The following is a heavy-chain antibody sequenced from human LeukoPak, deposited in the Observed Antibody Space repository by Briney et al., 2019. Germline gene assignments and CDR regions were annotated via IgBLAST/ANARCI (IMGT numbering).Heavy chain of an antibody. CDR3: ARAIYDSSGFGDY. J-gene: IGHJ4*02. CDR1: GFTLSSYG. D-gene: IGHD3-22*01. Sequence: PGGSLRLSCAASGFTLSSYGMNRVRQAPGKGLEWVSYISSSSSTKYFADSVKGRFTVSRDNARNSLYLQMNSLRDDDTAVYYCARAIYDSSGFGDYWGQGTLVTVSS. CDR2: ISSSSSTK. V-gene: IGHV3-48*02.